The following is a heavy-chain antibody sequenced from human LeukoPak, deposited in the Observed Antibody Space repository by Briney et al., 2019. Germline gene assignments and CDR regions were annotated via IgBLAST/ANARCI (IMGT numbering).Heavy chain of an antibody. J-gene: IGHJ4*02. Sequence: PGGSLRLSCAASGFTFSSYGMHWVRQAPGKGLEWVAVIWYDGSNKYYADSVKGRLTISRDNSKNTLYLQMNSLRAEDTAVYYCARDTRAVAGLWYWGQGTLVTVSS. V-gene: IGHV3-33*01. D-gene: IGHD6-19*01. CDR2: IWYDGSNK. CDR3: ARDTRAVAGLWY. CDR1: GFTFSSYG.